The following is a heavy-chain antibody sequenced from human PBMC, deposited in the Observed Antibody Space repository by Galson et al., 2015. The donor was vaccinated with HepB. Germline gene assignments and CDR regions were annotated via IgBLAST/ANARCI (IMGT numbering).Heavy chain of an antibody. V-gene: IGHV3-74*01. CDR1: GFTFSSYW. Sequence: SLRLSCAASGFTFSSYWMHWVRQAPGKGLVWVSRINSDGSSTRYADSVKGRFTISRDNAKNTLYLQMNSLRAEDTAVYYCARDKGGLYGFDIWGQGTMVTVSS. CDR3: ARDKGGLYGFDI. J-gene: IGHJ3*02. CDR2: INSDGSST. D-gene: IGHD1-26*01.